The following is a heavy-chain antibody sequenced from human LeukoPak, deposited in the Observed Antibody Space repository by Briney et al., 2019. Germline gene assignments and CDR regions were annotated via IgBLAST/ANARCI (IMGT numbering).Heavy chain of an antibody. CDR1: GSTFTTYW. J-gene: IGHJ6*02. V-gene: IGHV5-51*01. CDR3: ARLDWPGYYYYGLDV. CDR2: IYPGDSDT. D-gene: IGHD2-2*03. Sequence: GESLKISCNGAGSTFTTYWIGWVRQMPGKGLEWMGIIYPGDSDTRYSSSFQGQVTISADKSISTAYLQWISLKASDTAMYYCARLDWPGYYYYGLDVGGQGTTVTVSS.